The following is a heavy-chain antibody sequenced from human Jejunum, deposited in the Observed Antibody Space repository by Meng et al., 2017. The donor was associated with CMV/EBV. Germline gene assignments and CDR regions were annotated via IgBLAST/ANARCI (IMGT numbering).Heavy chain of an antibody. CDR3: ATGVADFEY. J-gene: IGHJ4*02. CDR1: GFTFGNDY. D-gene: IGHD6-19*01. CDR2: ISASGGNT. V-gene: IGHV1-46*01. Sequence: VPRVQFGAEVKKPGASVRISCKASGFTFGNDYFHWVRQAPGQGLEWMGVISASGGNTGYGQKFQGRVTMTRNISKSTAYMDLSSLRSEDTAVYYCATGVADFEYWGQGTLVTVSS.